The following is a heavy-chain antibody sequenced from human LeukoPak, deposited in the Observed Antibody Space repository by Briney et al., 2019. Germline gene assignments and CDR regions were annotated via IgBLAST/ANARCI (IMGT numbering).Heavy chain of an antibody. J-gene: IGHJ4*02. CDR2: IYYSGST. CDR1: GGSISSGGYY. V-gene: IGHV4-31*03. CDR3: ASQINYYGSGSYYSY. D-gene: IGHD3-10*01. Sequence: PSETLSLTCTVSGGSISSGGYYWSWIRQHPGKGLEWIGYIYYSGSTYYNPSLKSRVSISVDTSKNQLSLKLSSVTGADTAVYYCASQINYYGSGSYYSYWGQGTLVTVSS.